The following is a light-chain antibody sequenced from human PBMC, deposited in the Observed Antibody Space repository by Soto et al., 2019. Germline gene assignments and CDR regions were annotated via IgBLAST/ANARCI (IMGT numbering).Light chain of an antibody. CDR3: QHYNNWPPFN. J-gene: IGKJ3*01. CDR2: GAS. CDR1: QSVSNN. Sequence: DILMTQSPATLSVYPGERATLSCRASQSVSNNLSLYQQKPGQAPRLLIYGASFRATGVPARFSGSGSGTEFTLTRSSLQSEDFAVYYCQHYNNWPPFNVGTGTKVDIQ. V-gene: IGKV3-15*01.